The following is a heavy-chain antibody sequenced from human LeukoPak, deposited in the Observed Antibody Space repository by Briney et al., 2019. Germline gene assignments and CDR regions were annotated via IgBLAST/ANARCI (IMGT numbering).Heavy chain of an antibody. CDR1: GFTFSSYA. Sequence: PGGSLRLSCAASGFTFSSYAMSWVRQAPGKGLEWVSAISGSGGSTYCADSVKGRFTISRDNSKNTLYLQMNSLRAEDTAVYYCAKDISPGYYYGSGSYHYFDYWGQGTLVTVSS. CDR2: ISGSGGST. D-gene: IGHD3-10*01. J-gene: IGHJ4*02. CDR3: AKDISPGYYYGSGSYHYFDY. V-gene: IGHV3-23*01.